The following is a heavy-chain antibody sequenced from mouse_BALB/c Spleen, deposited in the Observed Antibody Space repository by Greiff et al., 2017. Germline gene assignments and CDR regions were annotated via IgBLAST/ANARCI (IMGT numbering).Heavy chain of an antibody. CDR2: IYPGDGDT. CDR3: AIHYYGSSCAMDY. J-gene: IGHJ4*01. D-gene: IGHD1-1*01. V-gene: IGHV1-80*01. CDR1: GYTFTSYW. Sequence: QVQLQQPGSELVRPGASVKLSCKASGYTFTSYWMNWVKQRPGQGLEWIGQIYPGDGDTNYNGKFKGKATLTADKSSSTAYMQLSSLTSEDSAVYFCAIHYYGSSCAMDYWGQGTSVTVSS.